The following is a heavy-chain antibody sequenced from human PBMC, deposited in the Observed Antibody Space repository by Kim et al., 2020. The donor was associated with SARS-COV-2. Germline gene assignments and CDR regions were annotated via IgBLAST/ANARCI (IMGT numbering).Heavy chain of an antibody. CDR3: ARDRYYDYVWGSYRYSDAFDI. CDR1: SGSISSYY. CDR2: IYYSGST. J-gene: IGHJ3*02. V-gene: IGHV4-59*13. D-gene: IGHD3-16*02. Sequence: SETLSLTCTVSSGSISSYYWSWIRQPPGKGLEWIGYIYYSGSTNYNPSLKSRVTISVDTSKNQFSLKLSSVTAADTAVYYCARDRYYDYVWGSYRYSDAFDIWGQGTMVTVSS.